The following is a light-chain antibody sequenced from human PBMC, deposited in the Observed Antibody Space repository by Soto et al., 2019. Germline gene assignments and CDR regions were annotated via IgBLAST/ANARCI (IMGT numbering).Light chain of an antibody. J-gene: IGLJ1*01. Sequence: VLTQPPSASGPPGQTITISCSGGSSNIGINTVNWYEHLPGTAPRLLIYGNNQRPSGVPDRFSGSKSGTSASLAISGLQSEDEGHYYCATWDDSLDVHVFGTGTKVTVL. CDR1: SSNIGINT. CDR2: GNN. V-gene: IGLV1-44*01. CDR3: ATWDDSLDVHV.